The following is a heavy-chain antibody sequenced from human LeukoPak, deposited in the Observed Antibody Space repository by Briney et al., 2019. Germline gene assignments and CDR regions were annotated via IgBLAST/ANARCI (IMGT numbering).Heavy chain of an antibody. V-gene: IGHV1-46*01. CDR3: ARDRGSKRVAYCGGDCYIGYFDL. J-gene: IGHJ2*01. D-gene: IGHD2-21*02. CDR2: LHPSGGST. Sequence: ASVKVSCKASGYTFTSYYMHWVRQAPGQGLEGMGILHPSGGSTSYAQKFQGRVTMTRDTSTSTVYMELSGLRSEDTAVYYCARDRGSKRVAYCGGDCYIGYFDLWGRGTLVTVSS. CDR1: GYTFTSYY.